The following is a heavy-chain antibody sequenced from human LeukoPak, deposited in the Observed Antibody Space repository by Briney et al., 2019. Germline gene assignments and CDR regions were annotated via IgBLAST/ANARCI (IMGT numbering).Heavy chain of an antibody. V-gene: IGHV3-23*01. CDR1: GFTFSSYA. J-gene: IGHJ4*02. CDR2: ISGSGGST. Sequence: RGSLRLSCAASGFTFSSYAISWVRQAPGKGLEWVSAISGSGGSTYYADSVMGRFTISRDNAKNSLYLQMNSLRAEDTAVNYCARGGSFDYCGQGTLVTVSS. CDR3: ARGGSFDY.